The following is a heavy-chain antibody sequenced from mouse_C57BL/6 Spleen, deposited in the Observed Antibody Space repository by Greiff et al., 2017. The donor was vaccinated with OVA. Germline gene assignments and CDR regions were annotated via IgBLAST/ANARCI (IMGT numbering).Heavy chain of an antibody. CDR1: GYTFTSYW. V-gene: IGHV1-69*01. Sequence: QVQLQQSGAELVMPGASVKLSCKASGYTFTSYWMHWVKQRPGQGLEWIGEIDPSDSYTNYNQKFKGKSTLTVDKSSSTAYMQLSSLTSEDSAVYYCAKGSPNYFDYWGQGTTLTVSS. CDR2: IDPSDSYT. CDR3: AKGSPNYFDY. D-gene: IGHD6-5*01. J-gene: IGHJ2*01.